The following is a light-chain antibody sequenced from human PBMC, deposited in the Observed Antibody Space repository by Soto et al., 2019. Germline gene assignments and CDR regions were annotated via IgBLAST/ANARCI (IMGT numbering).Light chain of an antibody. V-gene: IGLV2-14*03. CDR2: DVS. Sequence: QSVLTQPASVSGSPGQSITISCTGTSSDVGGYNYVSWYQHHPDKAPKLLIYDVSNRPSGISNRFSGSKSDNTASLTIPGLQPEDEADYYCSSYTTSNTRQIVFGTGTKVTVL. J-gene: IGLJ1*01. CDR3: SSYTTSNTRQIV. CDR1: SSDVGGYNY.